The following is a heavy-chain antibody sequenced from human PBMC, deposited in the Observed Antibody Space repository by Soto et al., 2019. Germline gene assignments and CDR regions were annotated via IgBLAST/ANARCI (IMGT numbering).Heavy chain of an antibody. J-gene: IGHJ4*02. CDR3: AKNGLSDSPSAIDS. V-gene: IGHV3-23*01. CDR1: GFTFSRNG. D-gene: IGHD2-8*01. Sequence: GGSLRLSCATSGFTFSRNGMSWVRQAPGKGLDWVSGISGTSRNTYYADSVKGRFTISRDNSKNTLFLQMNSLRVEDTAVYYCAKNGLSDSPSAIDSWGQGTLVTVSS. CDR2: ISGTSRNT.